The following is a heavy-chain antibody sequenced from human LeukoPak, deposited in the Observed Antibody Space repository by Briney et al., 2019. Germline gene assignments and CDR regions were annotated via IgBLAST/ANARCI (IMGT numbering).Heavy chain of an antibody. D-gene: IGHD3-22*01. CDR1: GFPFSSYV. J-gene: IGHJ4*02. V-gene: IGHV3-23*01. CDR2: ISGSGDST. Sequence: TGGSLRLSCAASGFPFSSYVMRWVRQAPGKGLQWVSAISGSGDSTDYANSVKGRSTISRDNSKNIVFLQMSSLRADDTAIYYCARQVGFCNDSTCYFDYWGQGALVTVSS. CDR3: ARQVGFCNDSTCYFDY.